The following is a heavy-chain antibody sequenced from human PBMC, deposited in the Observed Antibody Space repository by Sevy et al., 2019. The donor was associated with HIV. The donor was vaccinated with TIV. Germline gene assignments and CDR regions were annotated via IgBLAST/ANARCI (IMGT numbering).Heavy chain of an antibody. CDR3: ARDGYYYDSSGGYYFDY. J-gene: IGHJ4*02. V-gene: IGHV3-30-3*01. CDR2: ISYDGSNK. CDR1: GFTFSSYA. Sequence: GGSLRLSCAASGFTFSSYAMHWVRQAPGKGLEWVAVISYDGSNKYYADSVKGRFTISRDNSKNTQYLQMNSLRAEDTAVYYCARDGYYYDSSGGYYFDYWGQGTLVTVSS. D-gene: IGHD3-22*01.